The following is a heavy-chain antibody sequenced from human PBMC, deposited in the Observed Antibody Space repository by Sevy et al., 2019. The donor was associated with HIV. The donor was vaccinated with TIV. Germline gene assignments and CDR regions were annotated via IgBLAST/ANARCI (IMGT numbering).Heavy chain of an antibody. CDR1: GFTFSSYA. Sequence: GGSLRLSCAASGFTFSSYAMSWVRQAPGKGLEWVSAISCSGGSTYYADSVKGRFTISRDNSKNTLYLQMNSLRAEDTAVYYCAKSFYYDSRAPRDAFDIWGQGTMVTVSS. CDR3: AKSFYYDSRAPRDAFDI. V-gene: IGHV3-23*01. D-gene: IGHD3-22*01. J-gene: IGHJ3*02. CDR2: ISCSGGST.